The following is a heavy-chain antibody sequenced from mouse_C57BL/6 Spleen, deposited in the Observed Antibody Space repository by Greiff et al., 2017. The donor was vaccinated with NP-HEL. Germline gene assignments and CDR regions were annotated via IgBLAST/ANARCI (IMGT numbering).Heavy chain of an antibody. CDR1: GYTFTDYY. Sequence: EVKLLESGPVLVKPGASVKMSCKASGYTFTDYYMNWVKQSHGKSLEWIGVINPYNGGTSYNQKFKGKATLTVDKSSSTAYMELNSLTSEDSAVYYCARGGNHGYFDVWGTGTTVTVSS. J-gene: IGHJ1*03. CDR3: ARGGNHGYFDV. V-gene: IGHV1-19*01. CDR2: INPYNGGT.